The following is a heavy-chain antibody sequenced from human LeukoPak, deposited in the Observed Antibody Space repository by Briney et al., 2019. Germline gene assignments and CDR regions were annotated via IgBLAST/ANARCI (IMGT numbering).Heavy chain of an antibody. CDR2: ISAYNGNT. Sequence: ASVKVSCKASGYTFTSYYMHWVRQAPGQGLEWMGWISAYNGNTNYAQKLQGRVTMTTDTSTSTAYMELRSLRSDDTAVYYCAVHPDILTGYPFDYWGQGTLVTVSS. CDR3: AVHPDILTGYPFDY. V-gene: IGHV1-18*04. J-gene: IGHJ4*02. D-gene: IGHD3-9*01. CDR1: GYTFTSYY.